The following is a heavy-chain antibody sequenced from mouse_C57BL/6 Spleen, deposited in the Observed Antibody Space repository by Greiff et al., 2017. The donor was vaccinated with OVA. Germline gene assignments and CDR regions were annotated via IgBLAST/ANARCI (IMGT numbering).Heavy chain of an antibody. V-gene: IGHV5-17*01. Sequence: EVKLMESGGGLVKPGGSLKLSCAASGFTFSDYGMHWVRQAPEKGLEWVAYISSGSSTIYYAAPVKGRFTISRDNAKNTLFLQMTSLRSEDTAMYYCGRGGGGWFAYWGQGTLVTVSA. CDR1: GFTFSDYG. CDR3: GRGGGGWFAY. J-gene: IGHJ3*01. D-gene: IGHD1-1*02. CDR2: ISSGSSTI.